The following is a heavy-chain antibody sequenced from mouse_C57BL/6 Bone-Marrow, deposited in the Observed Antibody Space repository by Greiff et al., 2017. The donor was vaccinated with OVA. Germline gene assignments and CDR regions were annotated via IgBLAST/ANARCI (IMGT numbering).Heavy chain of an antibody. D-gene: IGHD1-1*01. J-gene: IGHJ1*03. V-gene: IGHV1-81*01. CDR1: GYTFTSYG. Sequence: QVQLQQSGAELARPGASVKLSCKASGYTFTSYGISWVKQRTGQGLEWIGEIYPRSGNTYYNQKFKGKATLTVDQSSSTAYMQLNSLTSEDSAVYYCARDPLYYGSIPYWYFDVWGTGTTVTVSS. CDR2: IYPRSGNT. CDR3: ARDPLYYGSIPYWYFDV.